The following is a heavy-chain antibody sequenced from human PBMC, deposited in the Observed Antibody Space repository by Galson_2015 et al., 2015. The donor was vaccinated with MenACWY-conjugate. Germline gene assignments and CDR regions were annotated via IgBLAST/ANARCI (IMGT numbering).Heavy chain of an antibody. J-gene: IGHJ4*02. D-gene: IGHD6-13*01. Sequence: SLRLSCAASGFTFSGSAMHWVRQASGKGLEWVGRIRSKANSYATAYTASVKGRFTISRDDSKNTAYLQMNSLRAEDTAVYYCARFSSWFDYWGQGTLVTVSS. CDR2: IRSKANSYAT. CDR3: ARFSSWFDY. CDR1: GFTFSGSA. V-gene: IGHV3-73*01.